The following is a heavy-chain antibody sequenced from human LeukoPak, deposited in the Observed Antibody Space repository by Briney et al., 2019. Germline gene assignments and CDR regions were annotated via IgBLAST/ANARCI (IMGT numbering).Heavy chain of an antibody. CDR3: VKGSYFDGGGLTFNY. D-gene: IGHD3-22*01. CDR1: GFTFSGYG. V-gene: IGHV3-33*06. Sequence: GGSLRLSCAASGFTFSGYGMHWVRQAPDKGLEWVAVIWYDGNNKYYADSVKGRFTISRDNSKNTLYLQMNSLRVEDTAVYYCVKGSYFDGGGLTFNYWGQGTLVSVSS. J-gene: IGHJ4*02. CDR2: IWYDGNNK.